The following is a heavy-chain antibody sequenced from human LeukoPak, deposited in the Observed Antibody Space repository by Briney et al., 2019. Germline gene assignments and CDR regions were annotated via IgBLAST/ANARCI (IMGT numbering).Heavy chain of an antibody. CDR2: ISSSSSYI. D-gene: IGHD3-3*01. V-gene: IGHV3-21*01. CDR3: ARDRFLESF. CDR1: GFTVSNNY. Sequence: PGGSLRLSCAASGFTVSNNYMSWVRQAPGKGLEWVSSISSSSSYIYYADSVKGRFTISRDNAKNSLYLQMNSLRAEDTAVYYCARDRFLESFWGQGTLVTVSS. J-gene: IGHJ4*02.